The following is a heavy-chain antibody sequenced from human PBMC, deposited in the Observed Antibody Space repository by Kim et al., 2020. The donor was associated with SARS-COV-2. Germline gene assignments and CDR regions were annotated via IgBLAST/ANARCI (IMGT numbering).Heavy chain of an antibody. CDR3: ARPLRGGVGGGLS. CDR2: IYSTGST. J-gene: IGHJ4*02. V-gene: IGHV4-31*03. Sequence: SETLSLTCTVSGGSISNGGFYWTWIRQHPGKGLEWLGYIYSTGSTYYNPSLRSRLSISLDKSKNQFSLNLTSVTAADTAMYYCARPLRGGVGGGLSWGQGSRVTVSS. D-gene: IGHD3-16*01. CDR1: GGSISNGGFY.